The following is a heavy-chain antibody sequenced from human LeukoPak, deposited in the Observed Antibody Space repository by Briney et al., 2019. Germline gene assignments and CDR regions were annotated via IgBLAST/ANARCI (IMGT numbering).Heavy chain of an antibody. CDR3: ARFGMGGAILGY. Sequence: GGSLRLSCAASGFTFSSYSMNWVRQAPGEGLEWVSSISGSSSYIYYADSVKGRFTISRDNAKNSLYLQMNSLRAEDTAVYYCARFGMGGAILGYWGQGTLVTVSS. CDR1: GFTFSSYS. D-gene: IGHD1-26*01. V-gene: IGHV3-21*01. J-gene: IGHJ4*02. CDR2: ISGSSSYI.